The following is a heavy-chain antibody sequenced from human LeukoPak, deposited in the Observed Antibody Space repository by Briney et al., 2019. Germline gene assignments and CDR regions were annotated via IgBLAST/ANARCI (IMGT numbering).Heavy chain of an antibody. D-gene: IGHD2-8*01. V-gene: IGHV3-23*01. CDR1: GFTFSSYA. CDR2: ISGSGGST. J-gene: IGHJ6*03. CDR3: AKAPARYCTNGVCYNDYYMDV. Sequence: GGSLRLSCAASGFTFSSYAMSWVRQAPGKGLEWVSAISGSGGSTYYADSVKGRFTISRDNSKNTLYLQMNSLRAEDTAVYYCAKAPARYCTNGVCYNDYYMDVWGKGTTVTVSS.